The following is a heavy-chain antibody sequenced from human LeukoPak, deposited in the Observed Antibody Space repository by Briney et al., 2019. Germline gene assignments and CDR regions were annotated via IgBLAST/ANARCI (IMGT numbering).Heavy chain of an antibody. V-gene: IGHV3-30-3*01. J-gene: IGHJ4*02. D-gene: IGHD2/OR15-2a*01. CDR1: GFSFSKYA. CDR2: ISFDEIKK. CDR3: ARMKVIKGASLDY. Sequence: PGGSLRLSCAASGFSFSKYAMHWVRQAPGKGLEWVAVISFDEIKKYYADSVKGRFTISRDNSNNTLFLQMNSLKTEDTAVYFCARMKVIKGASLDYWGQGSLVTVSS.